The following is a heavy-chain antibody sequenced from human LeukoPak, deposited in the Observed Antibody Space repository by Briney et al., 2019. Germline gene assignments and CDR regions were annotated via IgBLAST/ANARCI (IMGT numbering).Heavy chain of an antibody. J-gene: IGHJ3*02. D-gene: IGHD3-16*02. Sequence: SVKVSCKASGGTFSSYAISWVRQAPGQGLEWMGGIIPIFGTANYAQKFQGRVTITTDESTSTAYMELSSLRSEDTAVYYCARLTHPSMITFGGVIAADDAFDIWGQGTMVTVSS. CDR3: ARLTHPSMITFGGVIAADDAFDI. CDR1: GGTFSSYA. CDR2: IIPIFGTA. V-gene: IGHV1-69*05.